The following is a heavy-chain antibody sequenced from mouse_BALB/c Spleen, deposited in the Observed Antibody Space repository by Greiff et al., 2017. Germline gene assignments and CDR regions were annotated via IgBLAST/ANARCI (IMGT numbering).Heavy chain of an antibody. CDR3: ARGYSEDYYAMDY. J-gene: IGHJ4*01. Sequence: VQLQQSGAELARPGASVKLSCKASGYTFTSYWMQWVKQRPGQGLEWIGAIYPGDGDTRYTQKFKGKATLTADKSSSTAYMQLSSLASEDSAVYYCARGYSEDYYAMDYWGQGTSVTVSS. CDR1: GYTFTSYW. V-gene: IGHV1-87*01. D-gene: IGHD2-12*01. CDR2: IYPGDGDT.